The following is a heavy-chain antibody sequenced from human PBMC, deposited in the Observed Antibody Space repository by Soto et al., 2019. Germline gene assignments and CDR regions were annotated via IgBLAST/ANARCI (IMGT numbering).Heavy chain of an antibody. J-gene: IGHJ4*02. CDR2: ILHDETP. CDR1: GFTFSTYA. V-gene: IGHV3-23*01. D-gene: IGHD3-9*01. Sequence: XESLSLYFAASGFTFSTYAMTWVRQAPGRGLEWVSTILHDETPFYTDSVKGRFTISRDNVRGTLYLQMNGLRVEDAALYFCAKDIFPKSGQRFFFESWGQGSLVTVSS. CDR3: AKDIFPKSGQRFFFES.